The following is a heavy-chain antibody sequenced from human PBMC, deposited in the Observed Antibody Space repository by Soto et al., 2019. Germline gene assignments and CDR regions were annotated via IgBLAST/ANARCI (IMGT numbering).Heavy chain of an antibody. V-gene: IGHV1-46*03. J-gene: IGHJ5*02. CDR2: INPSGGST. Sequence: ASGYTFTSYYMHWVRQAPGQGLEWMGIINPSGGSTSYAQKFQGRVTMTRDTSTSTVYMELSSLRSEDTAVYYCARGVTIFGVPNNWFDPWGQGTLVTVSS. D-gene: IGHD3-3*01. CDR3: ARGVTIFGVPNNWFDP. CDR1: GYTFTSYY.